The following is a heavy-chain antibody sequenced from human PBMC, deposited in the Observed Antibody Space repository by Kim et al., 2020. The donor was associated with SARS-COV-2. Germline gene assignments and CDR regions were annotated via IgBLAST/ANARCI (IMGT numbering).Heavy chain of an antibody. Sequence: GGSLRLSCSASGFTFSNYAMHWVRQAPGKGLEYVSAISSDGGSTYYADTVKGRFTISRDNSKNMMYVQMSSLRVEDTAIYYCVTRNYYNSGSYYEGAPF. V-gene: IGHV3-64*05. J-gene: IGHJ3*01. CDR3: VTRNYYNSGSYYEGAPF. D-gene: IGHD3-10*01. CDR2: ISSDGGST. CDR1: GFTFSNYA.